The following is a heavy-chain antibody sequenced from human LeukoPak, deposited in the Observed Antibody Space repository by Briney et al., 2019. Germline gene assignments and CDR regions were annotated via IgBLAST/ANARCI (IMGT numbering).Heavy chain of an antibody. CDR3: ASPIWVGEFPYSLAPGKYAFDY. D-gene: IGHD3-10*01. CDR1: GYTFTGYY. Sequence: GASVKVSCKASGYTFTGYYMHWVRQAPGQGLEWMGWINPNSGGTNYAQKFQGRVTMTRDTSISTAYMELSRLRSDDTAVYYCASPIWVGEFPYSLAPGKYAFDYWGQGTLVTVSS. J-gene: IGHJ4*02. CDR2: INPNSGGT. V-gene: IGHV1-2*02.